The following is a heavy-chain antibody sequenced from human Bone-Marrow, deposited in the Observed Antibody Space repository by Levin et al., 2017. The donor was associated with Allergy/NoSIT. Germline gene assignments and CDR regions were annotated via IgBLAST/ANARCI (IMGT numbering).Heavy chain of an antibody. CDR1: GYLINSAYY. D-gene: IGHD6-19*01. CDR2: IYSTDDS. CDR3: ASRTTVAGHSFDY. V-gene: IGHV4-38-2*01. Sequence: SETLSLNCAVSGYLINSAYYWAWIRQPPGKGLEWIGTIYSTDDSYFNTSLSSRASISRDTSKNQFSLKLTSVTAADTAVYYCASRTTVAGHSFDYWGQGILVTVSS. J-gene: IGHJ4*02.